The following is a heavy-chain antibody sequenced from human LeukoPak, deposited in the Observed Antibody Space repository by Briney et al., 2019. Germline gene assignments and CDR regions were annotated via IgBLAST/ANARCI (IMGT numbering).Heavy chain of an antibody. V-gene: IGHV1-2*02. CDR2: INPNSGGT. CDR1: GYTFTGYY. D-gene: IGHD5-12*01. J-gene: IGHJ4*02. CDR3: ARDRRELVATIVDY. Sequence: EASVKVSCKASGYTFTGYYMHWVRQAPGQGLEWMGWINPNSGGTNYAQKFQGRVTMTRDTSISTAYMELSRLRSDDTAVYYCARDRRELVATIVDYWGQGTLVTVSS.